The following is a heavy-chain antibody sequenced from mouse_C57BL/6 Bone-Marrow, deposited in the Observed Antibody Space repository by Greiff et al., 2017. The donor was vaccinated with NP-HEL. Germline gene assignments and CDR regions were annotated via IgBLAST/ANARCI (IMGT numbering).Heavy chain of an antibody. CDR3: AREGLLRWPYFDY. D-gene: IGHD1-1*01. J-gene: IGHJ2*01. V-gene: IGHV1-50*01. CDR2: IDPSDSYT. Sequence: VQLQQPGAELVKPGASVKLSCKASGSTFTSYWMQWVKQRPGQGLEWIGEIDPSDSYTNYNQKFKGKATLTVDTSSSTAYMQLSSLTSEDSAVYYCAREGLLRWPYFDYWGQGTTLTVSS. CDR1: GSTFTSYW.